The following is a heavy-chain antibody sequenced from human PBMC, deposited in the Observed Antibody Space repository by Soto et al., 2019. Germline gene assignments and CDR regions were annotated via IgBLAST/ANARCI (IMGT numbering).Heavy chain of an antibody. J-gene: IGHJ4*02. CDR2: LRAYNGNT. V-gene: IGHV1-18*01. CDR1: GYPFTTYG. Sequence: QVQLVQSGAEAKKPGASVRVSCKASGYPFTTYGVTWVRQAPGQGLEWMGWLRAYNGNTNCAQNLQRRVTMTTDQSTSAAYMELRSLRSDDTAVYYCARDLRRELRDCTSTSCDLNDYWGQGTLVTVSS. D-gene: IGHD2-2*01. CDR3: ARDLRRELRDCTSTSCDLNDY.